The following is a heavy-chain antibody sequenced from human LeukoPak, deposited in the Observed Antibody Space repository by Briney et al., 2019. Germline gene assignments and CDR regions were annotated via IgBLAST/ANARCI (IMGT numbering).Heavy chain of an antibody. CDR3: ARGPYYYGSGSYYIGMDV. J-gene: IGHJ6*02. D-gene: IGHD3-10*01. CDR1: GGSISSGGYY. Sequence: PSETLSLTCTVSGGSISSGGYYWSWIRQHPGKGLEWIGYIYYSGSTYYNPSLKSRVTISVDTSKDQFSLKLSSVTAADTAVYYCARGPYYYGSGSYYIGMDVWGQGTTVTVSS. V-gene: IGHV4-31*03. CDR2: IYYSGST.